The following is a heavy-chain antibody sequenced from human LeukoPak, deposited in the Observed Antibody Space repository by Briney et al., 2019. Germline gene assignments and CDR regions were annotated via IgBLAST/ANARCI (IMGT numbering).Heavy chain of an antibody. Sequence: PSETLSLTCAVYGGSFSGYYWSWIRQPPGKGVEWIGEINHSESTTYNPSLKSRVTISVDTSKNQFSLKLSSVTAADTAVYYCARAHGFYYYYYMDVWGKGTTVTVSS. J-gene: IGHJ6*03. CDR3: ARAHGFYYYYYMDV. V-gene: IGHV4-34*01. CDR2: INHSEST. CDR1: GGSFSGYY.